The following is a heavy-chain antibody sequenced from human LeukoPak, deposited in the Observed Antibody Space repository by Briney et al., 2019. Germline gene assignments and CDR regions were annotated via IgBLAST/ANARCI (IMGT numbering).Heavy chain of an antibody. V-gene: IGHV4-4*07. J-gene: IGHJ4*02. Sequence: PSETLSLTCTVSGDSISRFYWSWIRQPAGKGLEWIGRTSLSGGTNRNPSFKSRVTLSVDTSKNQFSLSLTSVTAADTAVYFCAREWELPYYLDCWGQGILVTVSS. CDR3: AREWELPYYLDC. CDR2: TSLSGGT. D-gene: IGHD1-26*01. CDR1: GDSISRFY.